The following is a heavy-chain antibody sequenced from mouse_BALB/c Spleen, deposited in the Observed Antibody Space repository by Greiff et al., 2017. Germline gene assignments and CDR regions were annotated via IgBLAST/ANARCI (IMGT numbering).Heavy chain of an antibody. CDR3: ARDDYGDAMDY. CDR1: GFTFSSYA. V-gene: IGHV5-6-5*01. CDR2: ISSGGST. J-gene: IGHJ4*01. Sequence: EVMLVESGGGLVKPGGSLKLSCAASGFTFSSYAMSWVRQTPEKRLEWVASISSGGSTYYPDSVKGRFTISRDNARNILYLQMSSLRSEDTAMYYCARDDYGDAMDYWGQGTSVTVSS. D-gene: IGHD2-4*01.